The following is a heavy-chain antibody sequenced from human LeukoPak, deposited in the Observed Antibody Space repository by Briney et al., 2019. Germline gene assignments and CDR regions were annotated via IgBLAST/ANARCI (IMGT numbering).Heavy chain of an antibody. D-gene: IGHD6-19*01. Sequence: PGXSLRLSCAASGFTFSSYAMSWVRQTPGKGLEWVSAISGSGGSTYYADSVKGRLAIYRDNSKNTLYLQMNSLRAEDTAVYYCARSSGWFGDAFDIWGQGTMVTISS. V-gene: IGHV3-23*01. CDR1: GFTFSSYA. J-gene: IGHJ3*02. CDR2: ISGSGGST. CDR3: ARSSGWFGDAFDI.